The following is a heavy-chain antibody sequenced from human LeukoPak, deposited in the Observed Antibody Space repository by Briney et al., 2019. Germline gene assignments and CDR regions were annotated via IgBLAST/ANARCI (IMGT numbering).Heavy chain of an antibody. J-gene: IGHJ4*02. CDR3: ARVNDDGSGYYFDC. V-gene: IGHV4-30-2*01. CDR1: GGSISSGGYS. D-gene: IGHD3-22*01. Sequence: SETLSLTCAVSGGSISSGGYSWSWIRQPPGKGLEWIGYIYHSGSTYYNPSLKSRVTISVDRSKNQFSLKLSSVTAADTAVYYCARVNDDGSGYYFDCWGQGTLVTVSS. CDR2: IYHSGST.